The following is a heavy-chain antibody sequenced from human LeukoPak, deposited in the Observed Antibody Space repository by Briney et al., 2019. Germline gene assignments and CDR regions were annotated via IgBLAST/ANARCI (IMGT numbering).Heavy chain of an antibody. J-gene: IGHJ2*01. Sequence: PGGSLRLSCAASGFTFSSYWMHWVRQAPGKGLVWVSRINSDGSTTSYADSVKGRFTISRDHAKNTLYLQMNSLRAEDTAVYYCALCDRGSYWYFDLWGRGTLVTVSS. D-gene: IGHD3-16*01. CDR3: ALCDRGSYWYFDL. CDR1: GFTFSSYW. V-gene: IGHV3-74*01. CDR2: INSDGSTT.